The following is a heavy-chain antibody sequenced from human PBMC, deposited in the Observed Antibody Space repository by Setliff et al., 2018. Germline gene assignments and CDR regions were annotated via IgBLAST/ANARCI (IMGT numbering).Heavy chain of an antibody. Sequence: KPSETLSLTCTVSGGSISSSSYYWGWIRQPPGKGLEWIGSIYYSGSTYYNPSLKSRVTISVDTSKNQFSLKLSSVTAADTAVYYCARGPNWNYEGAWDYWGQGTLVTVSS. J-gene: IGHJ4*02. CDR1: GGSISSSSYY. CDR3: ARGPNWNYEGAWDY. D-gene: IGHD1-7*01. CDR2: IYYSGST. V-gene: IGHV4-39*01.